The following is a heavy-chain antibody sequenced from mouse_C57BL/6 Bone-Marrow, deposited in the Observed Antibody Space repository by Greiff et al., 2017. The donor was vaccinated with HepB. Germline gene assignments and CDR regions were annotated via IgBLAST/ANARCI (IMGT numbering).Heavy chain of an antibody. V-gene: IGHV5-6*01. J-gene: IGHJ1*03. D-gene: IGHD2-12*01. Sequence: EVQGVESGGDLVKPGGSLKLSCAASGFTFSSYGMSWVRQTPDKRLEWVATISSGGSYTYYPDSVKGRFTISRDNAKNTLYLQMSSLNSEDTAMYYCARNYKGYFDVWGTGTTVTVSS. CDR1: GFTFSSYG. CDR3: ARNYKGYFDV. CDR2: ISSGGSYT.